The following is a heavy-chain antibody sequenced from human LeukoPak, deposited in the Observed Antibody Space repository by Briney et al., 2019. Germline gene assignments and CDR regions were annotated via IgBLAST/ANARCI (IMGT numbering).Heavy chain of an antibody. Sequence: PGRSLRLSCAASGFTYSSYGMHLVRQATGKGLEWVAVIWYDGSNKYYADSVKGRFTISRDNSKNTLYLQMNSLRAEDTAVYYCARDLTAIDYWGQGTLVTVSS. CDR3: ARDLTAIDY. V-gene: IGHV3-33*01. CDR1: GFTYSSYG. CDR2: IWYDGSNK. J-gene: IGHJ4*02. D-gene: IGHD5-18*01.